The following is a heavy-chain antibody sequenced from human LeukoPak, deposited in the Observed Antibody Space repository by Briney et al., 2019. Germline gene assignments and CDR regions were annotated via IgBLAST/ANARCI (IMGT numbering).Heavy chain of an antibody. Sequence: SETLSLTCAVYGESLHGFYWSWIRQPPGKGLEWIGEGSDSGGTKYNPSLKSRVTISADTSKNQFPLKLSSVTAADTAVYHCAKNGQSGFSFDPWGQGTLVTVSS. CDR2: GSDSGGT. D-gene: IGHD1-26*01. J-gene: IGHJ5*02. CDR3: AKNGQSGFSFDP. CDR1: GESLHGFY. V-gene: IGHV4-34*01.